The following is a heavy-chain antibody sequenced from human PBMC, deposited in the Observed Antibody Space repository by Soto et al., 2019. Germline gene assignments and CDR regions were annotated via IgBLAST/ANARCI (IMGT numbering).Heavy chain of an antibody. CDR2: IFSNDEK. D-gene: IGHD2-2*01. J-gene: IGHJ6*02. CDR3: ARSVVVVPAATTHWWYYYYGMDV. CDR1: GFSLSNARMG. V-gene: IGHV2-26*01. Sequence: ESGPTLVNPTETLTLTCTVSGFSLSNARMGVSWIRQPPGKALEWLAHIFSNDEKSYSTSLKSRLTISKDTSKSQVVLTMTNMDPVDTATYYCARSVVVVPAATTHWWYYYYGMDVWGQGTTVTVSS.